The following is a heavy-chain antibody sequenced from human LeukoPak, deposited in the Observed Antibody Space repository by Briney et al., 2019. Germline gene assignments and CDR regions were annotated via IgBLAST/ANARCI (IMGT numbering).Heavy chain of an antibody. J-gene: IGHJ4*02. V-gene: IGHV3-53*03. CDR1: GGSFSGYY. D-gene: IGHD3-16*01. CDR2: IYSGGST. CDR3: ARGITDY. Sequence: PSETLSLTCAVYGGSFSGYYWSWIRQPPGKGLEWVSVIYSGGSTYYADSVKGRFTISRDNSKNTLYLQMNSLRAEDTAVYYCARGITDYWGQGTLVTVSS.